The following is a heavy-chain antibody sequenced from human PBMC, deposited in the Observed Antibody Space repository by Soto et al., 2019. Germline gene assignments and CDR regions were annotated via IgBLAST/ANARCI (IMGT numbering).Heavy chain of an antibody. D-gene: IGHD3-22*01. Sequence: GGSLRLSCAASGFTFSKYGMHWVRQAPGKGLEWVAVVWFDGSNEYYTESVKGRFTISRDNSKNKLYLQMNSLRAEDTAVFYCARDGFNYYDSGGYHHFDYWGQGTLVTVSS. CDR2: VWFDGSNE. J-gene: IGHJ4*02. CDR3: ARDGFNYYDSGGYHHFDY. V-gene: IGHV3-33*01. CDR1: GFTFSKYG.